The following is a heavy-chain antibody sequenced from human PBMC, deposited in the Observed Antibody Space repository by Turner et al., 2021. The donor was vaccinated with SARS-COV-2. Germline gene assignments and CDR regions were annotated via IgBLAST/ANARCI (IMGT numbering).Heavy chain of an antibody. J-gene: IGHJ6*02. D-gene: IGHD5-18*01. Sequence: QLQLQESGPGLVKPSETLSLTCTVSGGSIRSSRYYWGWIRQPPGKGLEWIGSIYDSGSTYYNPCLKSGVTISVETSKNQFSLKLSCVTAADTAGYYCERLVDTLDYYYGMDVWGQGTTVTVSS. V-gene: IGHV4-39*01. CDR1: GGSIRSSRYY. CDR3: ERLVDTLDYYYGMDV. CDR2: IYDSGST.